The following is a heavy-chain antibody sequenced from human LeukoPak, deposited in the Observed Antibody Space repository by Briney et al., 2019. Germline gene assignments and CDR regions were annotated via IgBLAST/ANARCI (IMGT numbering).Heavy chain of an antibody. V-gene: IGHV1-24*01. CDR3: ATAIVGATKWGYFDY. CDR1: GYTLTELS. Sequence: ASVKVSCKVSGYTLTELSMHWVRQAPGKGLEWMGGSDPEDGETIYAQKFQGRVTMTEDTSTDTAYMELSSLRSEDTAVYYCATAIVGATKWGYFDYWGQGTLVTVSS. J-gene: IGHJ4*02. CDR2: SDPEDGET. D-gene: IGHD1-26*01.